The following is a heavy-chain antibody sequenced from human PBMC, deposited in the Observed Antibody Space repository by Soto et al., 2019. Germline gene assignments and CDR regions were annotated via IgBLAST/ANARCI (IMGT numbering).Heavy chain of an antibody. J-gene: IGHJ4*02. CDR2: INPNSGGT. Sequence: GASVKVSCKASGYTFTGYYMHWVRQAPGQGLEWMGWINPNSGGTNYAQKFQGRVTMTRDTSISTAYMELSRLRSDDTAVYYCARDLRYDSSGYYLDYWGQGTLVTVSS. CDR3: ARDLRYDSSGYYLDY. CDR1: GYTFTGYY. D-gene: IGHD3-22*01. V-gene: IGHV1-2*02.